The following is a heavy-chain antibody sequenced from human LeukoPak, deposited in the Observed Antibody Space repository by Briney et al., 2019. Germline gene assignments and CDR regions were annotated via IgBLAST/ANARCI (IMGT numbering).Heavy chain of an antibody. CDR3: AREGLIVVVPAATYYYYYGMDV. CDR1: GGSFSGYY. J-gene: IGHJ6*02. D-gene: IGHD2-2*01. V-gene: IGHV4-34*01. CDR2: INHSGST. Sequence: SETLSLTCAVYGGSFSGYYWSWIRQPPGKGLEWIGEINHSGSTNYNPSLKSRVTISVDTSKNQFSLKLSSVTAADTAVYYCAREGLIVVVPAATYYYYYGMDVWGQGTTVTVSS.